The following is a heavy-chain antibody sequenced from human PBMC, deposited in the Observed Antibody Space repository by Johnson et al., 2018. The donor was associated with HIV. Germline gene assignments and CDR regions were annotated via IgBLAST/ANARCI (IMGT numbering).Heavy chain of an antibody. CDR3: ARAPEVRGVDAFDV. D-gene: IGHD3-10*01. CDR2: IRSSNSGSTT. J-gene: IGHJ3*01. V-gene: IGHV3-11*04. CDR1: GFTFSDYY. Sequence: QVQLVESGGGLVKPGGSLRLSCVASGFTFSDYYMTWIRQAPGKGLEWVSYIRSSNSGSTTYYADSVKGRFTVSRDNAKNSLFLQMNSLRAEDTAVYYCARAPEVRGVDAFDVWGQGTVVTVSS.